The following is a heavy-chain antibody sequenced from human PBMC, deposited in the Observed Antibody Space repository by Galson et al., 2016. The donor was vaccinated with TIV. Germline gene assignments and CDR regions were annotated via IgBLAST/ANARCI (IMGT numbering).Heavy chain of an antibody. Sequence: SLRLSCAASGFTFSSYALTWVRQAPGKGLEWVSAISGGGGSSYYGDSVKGRFTISRDSSEKMLYLQMNSLRAEDTAVYYCAKVPSSGFSYYYGIDVWGQGTTVTVS. V-gene: IGHV3-23*01. D-gene: IGHD3-22*01. J-gene: IGHJ6*02. CDR2: ISGGGGSS. CDR3: AKVPSSGFSYYYGIDV. CDR1: GFTFSSYA.